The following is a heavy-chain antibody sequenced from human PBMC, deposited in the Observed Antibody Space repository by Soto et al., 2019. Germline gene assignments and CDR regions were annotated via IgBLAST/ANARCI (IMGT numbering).Heavy chain of an antibody. V-gene: IGHV1-69*02. D-gene: IGHD3-10*01. J-gene: IGHJ4*02. CDR3: ATSYGSGRRAFDS. Sequence: SVKVSCKASGDTFNFYTFSWVRQAPGQGLEWMGRIIPMVGMSNYAQKFQGRVTIIADRSTNTTYMQLSSLRSEDTALYYCATSYGSGRRAFDSWCQGTPVTVSS. CDR1: GDTFNFYT. CDR2: IIPMVGMS.